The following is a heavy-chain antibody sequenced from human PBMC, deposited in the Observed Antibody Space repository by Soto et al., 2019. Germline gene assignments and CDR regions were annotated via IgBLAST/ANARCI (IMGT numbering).Heavy chain of an antibody. J-gene: IGHJ4*02. CDR2: IGGYKGNT. Sequence: QVQLVQSGAEVREPGASVKVSCKASGYTFTNYGVSWVRQAPGQGLEWMGWIGGYKGNTNYAQKLQGSVTLTTDTSTSTAYMERRSLRSDDTAVYYCAPHTLDTGMRSGYWGQGTLVTVSS. V-gene: IGHV1-18*01. CDR3: APHTLDTGMRSGY. D-gene: IGHD5-18*01. CDR1: GYTFTNYG.